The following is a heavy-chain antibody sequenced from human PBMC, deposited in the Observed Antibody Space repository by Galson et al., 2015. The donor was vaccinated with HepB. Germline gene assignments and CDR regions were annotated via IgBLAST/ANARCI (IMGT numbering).Heavy chain of an antibody. V-gene: IGHV2-5*02. D-gene: IGHD2-2*01. CDR2: IYWDDDK. J-gene: IGHJ6*03. CDR3: ARFLGYCGRNSCPKNSQGWYYMDV. Sequence: PALVKPTQTLALTCTFSGFSLSTSGVGVGWIRQPPGKALEWLALIYWDDDKRYSPSLESRLSITKDTSKNQVVLIMTNMDPVDTATYYCARFLGYCGRNSCPKNSQGWYYMDVWGKGTTVTVSS. CDR1: GFSLSTSGVG.